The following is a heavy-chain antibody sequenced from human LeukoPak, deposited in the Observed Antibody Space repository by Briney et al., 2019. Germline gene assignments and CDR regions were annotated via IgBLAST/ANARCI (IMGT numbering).Heavy chain of an antibody. Sequence: SETLSLTCTVSGGSISSGSYYWSWIRQPAGKGLEWIGHIYTSGSTKYNPSLQSRVTISVDTSKNQFSLKLSSVTAADTAVYYCARGVLELRYYYYYMDVWGKGTTVTVS. CDR3: ARGVLELRYYYYYMDV. V-gene: IGHV4-61*09. CDR1: GGSISSGSYY. D-gene: IGHD1-7*01. J-gene: IGHJ6*03. CDR2: IYTSGST.